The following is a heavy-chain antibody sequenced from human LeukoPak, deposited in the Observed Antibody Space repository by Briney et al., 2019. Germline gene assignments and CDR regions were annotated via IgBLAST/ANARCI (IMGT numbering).Heavy chain of an antibody. Sequence: RTGGSLRLSCAASGLTFSSYWMNWVRQAPGRGLEWVTIIKQDGSEEHYADSVKGRFTISRDNAKNSVYLQMNSLRAEDTAMYYCAGGTRRLIDYWGQGALVTVSS. CDR3: AGGTRRLIDY. CDR1: GLTFSSYW. J-gene: IGHJ4*02. V-gene: IGHV3-7*03. CDR2: IKQDGSEE. D-gene: IGHD2-15*01.